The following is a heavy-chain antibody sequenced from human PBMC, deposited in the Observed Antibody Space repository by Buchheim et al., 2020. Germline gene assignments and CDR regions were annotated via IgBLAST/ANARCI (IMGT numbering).Heavy chain of an antibody. CDR3: AKSSTIVVVAGNDYFDY. CDR2: ISGSLSRT. J-gene: IGHJ4*02. CDR1: GFNFSSYA. D-gene: IGHD2-21*02. Sequence: EVQLLESGGGLVQPGGSLRLSCAASGFNFSSYAMSWVRQAPGKGLEWVSAISGSLSRTYYADSVKGRFTISRDNSKNTLYLQMNNLRAEDTAVYYCAKSSTIVVVAGNDYFDYWGQGTL. V-gene: IGHV3-23*01.